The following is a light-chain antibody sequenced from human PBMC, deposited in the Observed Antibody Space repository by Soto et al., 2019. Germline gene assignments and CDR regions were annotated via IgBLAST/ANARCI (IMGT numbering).Light chain of an antibody. CDR2: LGS. CDR3: MQALQTPLT. V-gene: IGKV2-28*01. CDR1: QSLLHSDGKNY. Sequence: EIVMTQSPLSLPVAPGEPASISCRSSQSLLHSDGKNYLDWYLQKPGQSPELLIYLGSNRASGVPDRFSGSGSGTDFTLKISRVEAEDVGVYYCMQALQTPLTFGGGTKVDIK. J-gene: IGKJ4*01.